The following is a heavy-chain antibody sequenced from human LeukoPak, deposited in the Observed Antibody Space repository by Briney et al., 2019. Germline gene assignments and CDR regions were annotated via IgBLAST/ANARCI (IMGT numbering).Heavy chain of an antibody. CDR2: ISGSGGST. Sequence: PTGGSLRLSCAASGFTFSSYAMSWVRQAPGKGLEWVSAISGSGGSTCYADSVKGRFTISRDNSKNTLYLQTNSLRAEDTAVYYCAKRKAVTTGVWFDPWGQGTLVTVSS. CDR1: GFTFSSYA. J-gene: IGHJ5*02. CDR3: AKRKAVTTGVWFDP. D-gene: IGHD4-17*01. V-gene: IGHV3-23*01.